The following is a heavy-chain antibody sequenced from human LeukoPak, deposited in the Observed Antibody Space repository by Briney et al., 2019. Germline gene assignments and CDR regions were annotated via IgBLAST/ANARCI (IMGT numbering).Heavy chain of an antibody. Sequence: ASVKVSCKASGYTFTSYGVSWVRQAPGQGLEWMGWISASNGNTNYAQNLQDRVTMTTATSTSTAYMELRSLRSDGTAVYYCARYPLSYSSNWHYYFDYWGQGTLLTVSS. CDR3: ARYPLSYSSNWHYYFDY. D-gene: IGHD6-13*01. CDR1: GYTFTSYG. J-gene: IGHJ4*02. CDR2: ISASNGNT. V-gene: IGHV1-18*01.